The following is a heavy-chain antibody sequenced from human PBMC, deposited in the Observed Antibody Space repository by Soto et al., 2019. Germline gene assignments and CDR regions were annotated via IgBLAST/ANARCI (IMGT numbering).Heavy chain of an antibody. Sequence: EVQLLESGGALVKPGVSLIPQFAALGFTYKNYAKGWVRQARGKGLEWVSAISSSGYSAYYADSVKGRFTISRDNSRNTMFLQMNKLSAEDTAVYYCAKGSVVVAAKFDSWGQGTQVTVSS. CDR1: GFTYKNYA. V-gene: IGHV3-23*01. D-gene: IGHD2-21*02. CDR3: AKGSVVVAAKFDS. CDR2: ISSSGYSA. J-gene: IGHJ4*02.